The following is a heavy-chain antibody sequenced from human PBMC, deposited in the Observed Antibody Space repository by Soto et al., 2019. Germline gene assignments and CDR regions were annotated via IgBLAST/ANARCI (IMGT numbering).Heavy chain of an antibody. CDR1: GGTFSSYA. D-gene: IGHD1-26*01. CDR3: AREGGSQGHFDY. V-gene: IGHV1-69*12. CDR2: IIPIFGTA. Sequence: QVQLVQSGAEVKKPGSSVKVSCKASGGTFSSYAISWVRQAPGQGLEWMGGIIPIFGTANYAQKFQGRVXIXAXXSTSTAYMELSSLRSEDTAVYYCAREGGSQGHFDYWGQGTLVTVSS. J-gene: IGHJ4*02.